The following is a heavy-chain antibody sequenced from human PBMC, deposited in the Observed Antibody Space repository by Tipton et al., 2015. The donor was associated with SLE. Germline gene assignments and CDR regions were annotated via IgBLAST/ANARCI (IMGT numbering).Heavy chain of an antibody. CDR2: ISSSGST. CDR1: GGSINSSTSF. J-gene: IGHJ6*02. V-gene: IGHV4-39*01. Sequence: TLSLTCNVSGGSINSSTSFWAWIRQPPGKGLEWIASISSSGSTDHNPSLRSRVSISLDTSKNQFSLRLTSATAADTAVYYCARHVGNSSPGGYYYGMDVWGQGTTVTVSS. CDR3: ARHVGNSSPGGYYYGMDV. D-gene: IGHD6-13*01.